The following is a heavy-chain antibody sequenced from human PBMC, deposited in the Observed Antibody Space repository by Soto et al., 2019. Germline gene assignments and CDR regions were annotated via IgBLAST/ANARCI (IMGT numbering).Heavy chain of an antibody. D-gene: IGHD2-15*01. Sequence: SETLSLTCTVSGGSISSSSYYWGWIRQPPGKGLEWIGSIYYSGSTYYNPSLKSRVTISVDTSKNQFSLKLRFVTAADTAVYYCARSRHGVFDIVVVVAAPPAGYYYYMDVWGKGTTVTVSS. V-gene: IGHV4-39*01. CDR3: ARSRHGVFDIVVVVAAPPAGYYYYMDV. J-gene: IGHJ6*03. CDR1: GGSISSSSYY. CDR2: IYYSGST.